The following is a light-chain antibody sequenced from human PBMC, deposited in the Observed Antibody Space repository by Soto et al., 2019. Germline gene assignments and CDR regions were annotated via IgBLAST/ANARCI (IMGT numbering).Light chain of an antibody. CDR1: QSVSSNY. CDR3: QQYGRSPFT. Sequence: EIVLTQSPGTLSLSPGERATLSCRASQSVSSNYLTWYQQKPGQAPRLLIYGASSRATGIPDRFSGSGSGTDFNLTISRLEPEDFAVYYCQQYGRSPFTFGPGTKVAIK. CDR2: GAS. J-gene: IGKJ3*01. V-gene: IGKV3-20*01.